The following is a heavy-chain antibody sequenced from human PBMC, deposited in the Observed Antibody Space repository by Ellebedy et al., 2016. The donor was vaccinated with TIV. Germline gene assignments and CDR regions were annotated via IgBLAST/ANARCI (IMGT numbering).Heavy chain of an antibody. V-gene: IGHV3-74*01. D-gene: IGHD6-6*01. CDR3: ARDGPQSSSSGPYFDY. Sequence: PGGSLRLSCAASGFTFSTFWMHWVRQAPGKGLMWVSRIDTDGSTTNYADSVKGRFTISRDNAKNSLYLQMNSLRAEDTAVYYCARDGPQSSSSGPYFDYWGQGTLVTVSS. CDR1: GFTFSTFW. J-gene: IGHJ4*02. CDR2: IDTDGSTT.